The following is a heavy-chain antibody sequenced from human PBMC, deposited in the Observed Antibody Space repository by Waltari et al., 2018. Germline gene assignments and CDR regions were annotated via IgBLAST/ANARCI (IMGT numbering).Heavy chain of an antibody. D-gene: IGHD6-19*01. CDR1: GLTFSSFW. Sequence: DVQLVESGGGLVQPGGSLRLTCAASGLTFSSFWMSWVRQAPGKGLEWVANIKKDGNDKYSVDSVKGRFTISRDNAKNSLYLQMNSLRAEDTAVYYCARGRGAVAGTFYFDYWGQGTLVTVSS. CDR2: IKKDGNDK. CDR3: ARGRGAVAGTFYFDY. J-gene: IGHJ4*02. V-gene: IGHV3-7*01.